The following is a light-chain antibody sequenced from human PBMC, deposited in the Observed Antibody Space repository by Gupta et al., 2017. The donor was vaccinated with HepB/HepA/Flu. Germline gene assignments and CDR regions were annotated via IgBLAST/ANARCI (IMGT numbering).Light chain of an antibody. V-gene: IGLV1-51*02. CDR3: GTWESGLSWV. CDR2: ENN. J-gene: IGLJ3*02. Sequence: QSVLTQSPSVSAAPGQKVTISCSGSSSNIGNNYVSWYQHIPGTAPILLIYENNTRPPRITDRFSGSKSGTSATLGITGLQTGDEADYYCGTWESGLSWVVGGGTKLTVL. CDR1: SSNIGNNY.